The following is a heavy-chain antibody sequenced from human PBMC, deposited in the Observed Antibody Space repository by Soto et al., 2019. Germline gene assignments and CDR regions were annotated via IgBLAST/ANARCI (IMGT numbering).Heavy chain of an antibody. V-gene: IGHV3-74*01. D-gene: IGHD6-19*01. CDR1: GFTFSNYW. CDR3: ARDRRSIAVAAVFDY. CDR2: IYGDGSDE. Sequence: PGGSLRLSCAASGFTFSNYWMHWVRQAPGKGLVWVSGIYGDGSDESYADSVKGRFTISRDNAKSTLYLQMNSLRAEDTAVYYCARDRRSIAVAAVFDYWGQGTLVTVSS. J-gene: IGHJ4*02.